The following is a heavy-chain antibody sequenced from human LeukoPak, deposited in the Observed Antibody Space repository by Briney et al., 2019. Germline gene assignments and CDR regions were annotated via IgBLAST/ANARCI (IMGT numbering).Heavy chain of an antibody. Sequence: SETLSLTCAVYGGSFSGYYWSWIRQPPGKGLEWIGEINHSGSTNYNPSFKSRVTISVDTSKNQFSLKLSSVTAADTAVYYCARLDVPACIDYWGQGTLVTVSS. V-gene: IGHV4-34*01. CDR3: ARLDVPACIDY. CDR2: INHSGST. CDR1: GGSFSGYY. J-gene: IGHJ4*02. D-gene: IGHD2-2*01.